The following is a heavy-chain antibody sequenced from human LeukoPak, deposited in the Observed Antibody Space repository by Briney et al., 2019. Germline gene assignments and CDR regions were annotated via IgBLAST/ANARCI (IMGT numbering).Heavy chain of an antibody. CDR1: RGSIVGYF. D-gene: IGHD6-19*01. V-gene: IGHV4-59*01. CDR2: IRCGAT. Sequence: PSETRSLTCTVSRGSIVGYFWTWVRQPPGKGLECIGNIRCGATSYNPSLESRVTISVDSSKSQIFLNLRSVTTADTAVYYCARGNGWHDYWGQGTLVTVSS. CDR3: ARGNGWHDY. J-gene: IGHJ4*02.